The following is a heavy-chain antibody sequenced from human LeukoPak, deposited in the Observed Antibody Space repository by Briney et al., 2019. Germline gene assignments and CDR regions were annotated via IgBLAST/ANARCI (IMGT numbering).Heavy chain of an antibody. CDR3: ARGGPYYGS. J-gene: IGHJ5*02. D-gene: IGHD3-10*01. CDR2: INHSGST. V-gene: IGHV4-34*01. CDR1: GGSFSGYY. Sequence: SSETLSLTCAVYGGSFSGYYWSWIRQPPGKGLEWIGEINHSGSTNYNPSLKSRVTISVDTSKNQFSLKLSSVTAADTAVYYCARGGPYYGSWGQGTLVTVSS.